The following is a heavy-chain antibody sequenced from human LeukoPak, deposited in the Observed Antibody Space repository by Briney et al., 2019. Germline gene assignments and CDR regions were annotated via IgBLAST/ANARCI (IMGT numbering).Heavy chain of an antibody. V-gene: IGHV4-39*07. J-gene: IGHJ3*02. CDR3: ARSDYSGSGTYTEFDAFDI. CDR1: GGSISSSSYY. D-gene: IGHD3-10*01. CDR2: IYYSGST. Sequence: SETLSLTCTVSGGSISSSSYYWGWIRQPPGKGLEWIGSIYYSGSTYYNPSLKSRVTISMDTSKNQFSLKLSSVTAADSAVYYCARSDYSGSGTYTEFDAFDIWGQGPMVTVSS.